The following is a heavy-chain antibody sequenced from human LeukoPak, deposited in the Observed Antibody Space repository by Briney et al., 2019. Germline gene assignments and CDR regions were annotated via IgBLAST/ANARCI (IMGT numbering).Heavy chain of an antibody. CDR1: GYTFTSYY. V-gene: IGHV1-46*03. J-gene: IGHJ5*02. D-gene: IGHD6-13*01. Sequence: ASVKVSCKASGYTFTSYYMHWVRQAPRQGLEWMGIINPSDGSTSYAQKFQGRVTMTRDTSTRTVYMELSSLRSEDTAVYYCARERRIAASSRFDPWGQGTLVTVSS. CDR3: ARERRIAASSRFDP. CDR2: INPSDGST.